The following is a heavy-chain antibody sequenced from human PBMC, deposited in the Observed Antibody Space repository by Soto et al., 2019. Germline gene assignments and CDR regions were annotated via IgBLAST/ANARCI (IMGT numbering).Heavy chain of an antibody. Sequence: QVQLVQSGAEVKKPGASLRVSCKASGYTFTTYDINWVRQTPGQGLEWMGWVSPHSGSTGFAQKFQGRLTMTTNTTITTAYMDLISLRSDDSAVYFCARGGYSSSWEFDFWGQGNLVTVS. CDR3: ARGGYSSSWEFDF. CDR1: GYTFTTYD. D-gene: IGHD6-6*01. J-gene: IGHJ4*02. V-gene: IGHV1-8*01. CDR2: VSPHSGST.